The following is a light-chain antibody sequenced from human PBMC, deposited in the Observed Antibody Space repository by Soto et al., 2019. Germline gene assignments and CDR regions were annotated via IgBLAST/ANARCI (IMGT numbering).Light chain of an antibody. Sequence: AIRMTQSPSSLSASTGDRVTITCRASQGISSYLAWYQQKPGKAPKLLIYAASTLQSRGPSRFSGSGSGTDVTLTICCLQSEDCATYHCQQYYSYPRTFGQGTKLEIK. CDR2: AAS. J-gene: IGKJ2*01. V-gene: IGKV1-8*01. CDR3: QQYYSYPRT. CDR1: QGISSY.